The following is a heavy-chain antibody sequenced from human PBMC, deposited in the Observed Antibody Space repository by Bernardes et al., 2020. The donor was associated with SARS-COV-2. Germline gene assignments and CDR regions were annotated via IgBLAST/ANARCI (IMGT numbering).Heavy chain of an antibody. V-gene: IGHV4-59*01. Sequence: SEPLSLTCTVSGGSISYYYWSWIRQTPGKGLEWIGYFFSGGSINYHPSLQSRVTMSLDTSKKQSSLNLDTVTAADTAVYYCARGERDGLDYWGQGTLVTVSS. CDR3: ARGERDGLDY. J-gene: IGHJ4*02. CDR1: GGSISYYY. CDR2: FFSGGSI.